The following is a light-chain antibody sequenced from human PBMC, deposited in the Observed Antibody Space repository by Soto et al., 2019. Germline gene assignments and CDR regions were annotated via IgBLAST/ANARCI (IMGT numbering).Light chain of an antibody. J-gene: IGKJ1*01. CDR3: QHRRNWPWT. CDR2: DAS. CDR1: QSVSTY. Sequence: EIVLTQSPATLSLSPGERATLSCRASQSVSTYLGWYQQKPGQAPGLLIYDASNRATGIPGRFSGSGSGTDFTLTISSLEPEDFAVYYCQHRRNWPWTFGQGTKVEVK. V-gene: IGKV3-11*01.